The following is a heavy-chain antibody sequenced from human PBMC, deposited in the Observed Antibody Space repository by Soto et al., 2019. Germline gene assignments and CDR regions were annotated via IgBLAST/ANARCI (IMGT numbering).Heavy chain of an antibody. V-gene: IGHV4-4*02. Sequence: QVQLQESGPGLVKPSGTLSLTCAVSGASITGYNWWTWVRQPPGEGLEWIGEIYDSGGTSYNPSLKSRVTMSVDKANNHFSLNLRSVTAADTAVYYCVRGIVVPARRFDPWGQGIPVTVSS. CDR3: VRGIVVPARRFDP. CDR2: IYDSGGT. CDR1: GASITGYNW. D-gene: IGHD2-2*01. J-gene: IGHJ5*02.